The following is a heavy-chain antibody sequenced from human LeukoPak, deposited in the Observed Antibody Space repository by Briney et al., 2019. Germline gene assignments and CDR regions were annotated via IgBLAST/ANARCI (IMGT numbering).Heavy chain of an antibody. D-gene: IGHD3-16*02. V-gene: IGHV3-30*18. CDR1: GFTFSSYG. J-gene: IGHJ4*02. CDR2: ISYDGTIQ. Sequence: GGSLRLSCAASGFTFSSYGMHWVRQAPGKGLEWVAVISYDGTIQYYADSVKGRFTISRDNPKNILFLQMNSLRAEDTAVYYCAKGPDLIGRDYFDYWGQGTLVTVSS. CDR3: AKGPDLIGRDYFDY.